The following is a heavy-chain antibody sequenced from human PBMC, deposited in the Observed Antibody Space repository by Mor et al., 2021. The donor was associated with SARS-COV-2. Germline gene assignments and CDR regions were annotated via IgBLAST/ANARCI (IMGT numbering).Heavy chain of an antibody. J-gene: IGHJ4*02. V-gene: IGHV4-34*01. D-gene: IGHD3-22*01. Sequence: IRQPPGKGLEWIGEINHSGSTNYNPSLKSRVTISVDTSKNQFSLKLSSVTAADTAVYYCARGVPGYYYDSSGSLDYWGQ. CDR3: ARGVPGYYYDSSGSLDY. CDR2: INHSGST.